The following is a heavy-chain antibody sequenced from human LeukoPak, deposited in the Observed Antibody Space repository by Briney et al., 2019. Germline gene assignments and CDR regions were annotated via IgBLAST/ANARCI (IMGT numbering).Heavy chain of an antibody. J-gene: IGHJ6*03. V-gene: IGHV3-7*01. CDR1: GFTFSDAW. CDR2: IKQDGSER. CDR3: ARARLSSEADYYYYYMDV. Sequence: GGSLRLSCAASGFTFSDAWMSWVRQAPGKGLEWVANIKQDGSERYYVDSVKGRFTISRDNAKNSLYLQMNSLRAEDTAVYYCARARLSSEADYYYYYMDVWGKGTTVTVSS. D-gene: IGHD3-10*01.